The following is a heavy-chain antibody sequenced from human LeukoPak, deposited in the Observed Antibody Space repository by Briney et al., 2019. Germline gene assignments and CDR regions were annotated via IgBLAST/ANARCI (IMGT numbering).Heavy chain of an antibody. CDR2: IHYSGST. J-gene: IGHJ4*02. D-gene: IGHD5-12*01. Sequence: PSQTLSLTCTVSGASISSGGYYWSWIRQSPGKALEWIAYIHYSGSTKYNPSLKSRVTMSLDTSRKQFSLKLYSLTAADTAVYYCARATYSNEGHNGYGHEDLWGQGTLVTVSS. V-gene: IGHV4-61*08. CDR3: ARATYSNEGHNGYGHEDL. CDR1: GASISSGGYY.